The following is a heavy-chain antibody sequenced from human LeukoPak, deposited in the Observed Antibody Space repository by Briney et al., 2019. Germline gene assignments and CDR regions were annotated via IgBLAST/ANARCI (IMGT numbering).Heavy chain of an antibody. CDR2: ISSGSSYI. D-gene: IGHD3-16*02. J-gene: IGHJ4*02. CDR3: ARDRNYDYVWGSYRTFDY. V-gene: IGHV3-21*01. Sequence: GGSLRLSCAASGFTFSSYSMNWVRQAPGKGLEWVSSISSGSSYIYYADSVKGRFTISRDNAKNSLYLQMNSLRAEDTAVYYCARDRNYDYVWGSYRTFDYWGQGTLVTVSS. CDR1: GFTFSSYS.